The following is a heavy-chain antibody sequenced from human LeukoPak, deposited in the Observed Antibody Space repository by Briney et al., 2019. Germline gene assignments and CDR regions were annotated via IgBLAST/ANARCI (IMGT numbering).Heavy chain of an antibody. Sequence: RSGGSLRLSCAASGFTFSSYAMNWVRQAPGKGLEGVSAISGSGGTRFLAHPVDGRLTISRDNPKNTVYPQMNSLRAEDTAVYYCAGSGYPEGLDLWGQGTLVTVSS. V-gene: IGHV3-23*01. D-gene: IGHD3-22*01. CDR1: GFTFSSYA. CDR2: ISGSGGTR. CDR3: AGSGYPEGLDL. J-gene: IGHJ4*02.